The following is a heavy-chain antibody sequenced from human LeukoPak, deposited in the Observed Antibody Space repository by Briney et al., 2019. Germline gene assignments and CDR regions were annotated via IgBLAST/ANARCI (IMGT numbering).Heavy chain of an antibody. D-gene: IGHD2-2*01. V-gene: IGHV4-30-4*08. Sequence: SETLSLTCTVSGGSISSANHFWSWVRQSPGEGLEWIGYIHYDGRAHYNPSLKSRVSMSLDMSKNQFSLSPSSVTAADTAIYYCAREVITPGDSDGFDSWGQGTMVSVSS. J-gene: IGHJ3*01. CDR1: GGSISSANHF. CDR2: IHYDGRA. CDR3: AREVITPGDSDGFDS.